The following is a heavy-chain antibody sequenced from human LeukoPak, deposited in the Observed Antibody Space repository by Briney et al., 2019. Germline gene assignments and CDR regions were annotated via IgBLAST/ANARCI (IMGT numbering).Heavy chain of an antibody. J-gene: IGHJ4*02. D-gene: IGHD5-12*01. CDR3: VRDSFYTGYDRGFGY. Sequence: GGSLRLSCATSGFTFSDHALHWVRQAPGKGPQYVSAISRNGTRTFYADSVKDRFTISRDKSTKTLYLQMGSLRVEDMGVYYCVRDSFYTGYDRGFGYWGQGTLVTVS. V-gene: IGHV3-64*02. CDR1: GFTFSDHA. CDR2: ISRNGTRT.